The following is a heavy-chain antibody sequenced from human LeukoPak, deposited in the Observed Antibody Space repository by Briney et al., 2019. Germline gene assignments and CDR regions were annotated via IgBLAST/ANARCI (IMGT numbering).Heavy chain of an antibody. CDR3: AKDLRGYSNEFDY. J-gene: IGHJ4*02. CDR1: GFTFSSYG. CDR2: IRYDGSNK. V-gene: IGHV3-30*02. D-gene: IGHD4-11*01. Sequence: GESLRLSCAASGFTFSSYGMHWVRQAPGKGLEWVAFIRYDGSNKYYADSVKGRFTISRDNSKNTLYLQMNSLRAEDTAVYYCAKDLRGYSNEFDYWGQGTLVTVSS.